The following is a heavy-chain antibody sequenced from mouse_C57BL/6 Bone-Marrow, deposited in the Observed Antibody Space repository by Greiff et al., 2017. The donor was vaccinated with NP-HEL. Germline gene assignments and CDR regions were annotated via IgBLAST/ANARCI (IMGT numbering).Heavy chain of an antibody. CDR1: GYAFTNYL. J-gene: IGHJ3*01. V-gene: IGHV1-54*01. D-gene: IGHD4-1*01. Sequence: VKLMESGAELVRPGTSVKVSCKASGYAFTNYLIEWVKQRPGQGLEWIGVINPGSGGTNYNEKFKGKATLTADKSSSTAYMQLSSLTSEDSAVYFCAREWDFAYWGQGTLVTVSA. CDR2: INPGSGGT. CDR3: AREWDFAY.